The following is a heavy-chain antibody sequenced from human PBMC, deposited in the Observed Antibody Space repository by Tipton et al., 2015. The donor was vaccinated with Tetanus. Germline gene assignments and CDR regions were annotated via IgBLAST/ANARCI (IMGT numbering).Heavy chain of an antibody. Sequence: GLVKPSETLSLTCTASGGSVSSGSYYWSWVRQPPGKGLEYIGYILYGKTTHYNPSLKGRLTLSGDPAKNQFSLRLSSVTAADTAVYYCARIHDFWSGYFDFWGQGTLVTVSS. CDR3: ARIHDFWSGYFDF. V-gene: IGHV4-61*01. J-gene: IGHJ4*02. CDR2: ILYGKTT. CDR1: GGSVSSGSYY. D-gene: IGHD3-3*01.